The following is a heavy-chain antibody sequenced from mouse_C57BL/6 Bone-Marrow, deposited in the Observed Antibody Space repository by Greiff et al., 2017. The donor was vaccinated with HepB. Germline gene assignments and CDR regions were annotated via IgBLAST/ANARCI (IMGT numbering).Heavy chain of an antibody. D-gene: IGHD2-5*01. CDR3: ARPSYSNYDWYFDV. CDR1: GYTFTSYG. Sequence: QVQLKESGAELARPGASVKLSCKASGYTFTSYGISWVKQRTGQGLEWIGEIYPSSGNTYYNEKFKGKATLTADKSSSTAYMELRSLTSEDSAVYFWARPSYSNYDWYFDVWGTGTTVTVSS. J-gene: IGHJ1*03. V-gene: IGHV1-81*01. CDR2: IYPSSGNT.